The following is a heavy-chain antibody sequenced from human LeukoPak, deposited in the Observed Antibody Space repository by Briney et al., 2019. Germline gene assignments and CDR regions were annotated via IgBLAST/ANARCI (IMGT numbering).Heavy chain of an antibody. D-gene: IGHD2-15*01. CDR1: GGSISSTSYY. V-gene: IGHV4-39*01. J-gene: IGHJ6*02. CDR3: ARRGHTDCSGGSCYSYYGMDV. CDR2: INYSGNT. Sequence: SETLSLTCTVSGGSISSTSYYWGWIRQPPGKGLEWIGSINYSGNTYYNPSLKSRFTISVDTSKNQFSLKLSSVTAADTAVYYCARRGHTDCSGGSCYSYYGMDVWGQGSTVTVSS.